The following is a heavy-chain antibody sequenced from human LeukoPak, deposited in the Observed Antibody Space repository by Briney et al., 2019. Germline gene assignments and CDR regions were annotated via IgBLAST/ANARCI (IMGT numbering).Heavy chain of an antibody. CDR3: ARFFGGSSSFDY. J-gene: IGHJ4*02. Sequence: GGSLRLSCAASGFTFSGYGMNWVRQAPGKGLEWVSYISSSSTIYYADSLKGRFTISRDNAKNSLYLQMNSLRTDDTAVYYCARFFGGSSSFDYWGQGTLVTVSS. CDR2: ISSSSTI. V-gene: IGHV3-48*04. CDR1: GFTFSGYG. D-gene: IGHD1-26*01.